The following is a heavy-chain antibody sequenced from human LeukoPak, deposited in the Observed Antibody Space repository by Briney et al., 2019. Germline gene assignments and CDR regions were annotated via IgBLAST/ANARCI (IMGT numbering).Heavy chain of an antibody. CDR1: GFTVSSNY. Sequence: PGGSLRLSCAASGFTVSSNYMSWVRQAPGKGLEWVSVIYSGGSTYYADSVKGRFTISRDNSKNTLYLQMNSLRAEDTAVYYCAKDLGRSSSGWYYWGQGTLVTVSS. CDR2: IYSGGST. CDR3: AKDLGRSSSGWYY. V-gene: IGHV3-66*01. J-gene: IGHJ4*02. D-gene: IGHD6-19*01.